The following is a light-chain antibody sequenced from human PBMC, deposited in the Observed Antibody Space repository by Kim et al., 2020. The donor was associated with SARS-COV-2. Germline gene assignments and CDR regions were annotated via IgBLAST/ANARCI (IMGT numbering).Light chain of an antibody. CDR1: RSNIGNNY. J-gene: IGLJ2*01. Sequence: QKVTISGSGSRSNIGNNYVSWYQQLPGTAPKLLIYDNNKRPSGIPDRFSGSKSGTSATLGITGLQTGDEADYYCGTWDSSLTAVVFGGGTQLTVL. V-gene: IGLV1-51*01. CDR2: DNN. CDR3: GTWDSSLTAVV.